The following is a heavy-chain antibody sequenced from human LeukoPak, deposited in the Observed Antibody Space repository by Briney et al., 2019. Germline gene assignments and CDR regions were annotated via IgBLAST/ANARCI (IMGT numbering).Heavy chain of an antibody. Sequence: GGSLRLSCAASGFTFTSFWMSWVRQAPGKGLERVANIKQDGSDIYYVDSVKGRFTISRDNAKNSLYLQMNSLRAEDTAVYYCARDRRDAYYYTYYYMDVWGKGTTVTVSS. D-gene: IGHD1-26*01. CDR1: GFTFTSFW. CDR3: ARDRRDAYYYTYYYMDV. V-gene: IGHV3-7*01. CDR2: IKQDGSDI. J-gene: IGHJ6*03.